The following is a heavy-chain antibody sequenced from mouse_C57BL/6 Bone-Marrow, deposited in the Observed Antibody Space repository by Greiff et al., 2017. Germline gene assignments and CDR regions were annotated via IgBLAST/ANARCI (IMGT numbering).Heavy chain of an antibody. CDR3: ARGVYYDY. D-gene: IGHD2-4*01. Sequence: VQLQQSGPELVKPGASVKISCKASGYAFSSSWMNWVKQRPGTGLEWIGRIYPGDGDTNYNGKFKGKATLTADKSSSTAYMQLSSLTSEDSAVYFCARGVYYDYWGQGTSVTVSS. CDR1: GYAFSSSW. CDR2: IYPGDGDT. V-gene: IGHV1-82*01. J-gene: IGHJ4*01.